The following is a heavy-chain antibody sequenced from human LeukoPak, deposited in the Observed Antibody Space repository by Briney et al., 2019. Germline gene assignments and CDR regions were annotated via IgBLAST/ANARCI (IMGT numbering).Heavy chain of an antibody. CDR1: GYSISSGYY. CDR3: ARDMVSQGGTYFAFDY. CDR2: LYHSGST. Sequence: PSETLSLTCTVSGYSISSGYYWGWIRQPPGKGLEWIGSLYHSGSTYYNLSLKSRVTISVDSSKNQFSLNLSSVTAADTAVYYCARDMVSQGGTYFAFDYWGQGTLVTVSS. V-gene: IGHV4-38-2*02. J-gene: IGHJ4*02. D-gene: IGHD1-26*01.